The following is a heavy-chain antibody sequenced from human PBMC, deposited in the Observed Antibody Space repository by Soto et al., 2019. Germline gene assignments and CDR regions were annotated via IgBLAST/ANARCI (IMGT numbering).Heavy chain of an antibody. D-gene: IGHD2-8*02. CDR3: ARGDYGTGGYPFPYFYY. J-gene: IGHJ4*02. Sequence: HEHLVQSGAEVKRPGASLKVSCKASGYSFTGYYIHWVRQAPGQGLEWMGWINPDSGATNYAQNFQGRVTLTSDTSISTASMDLTSLTSDDTAVYYCARGDYGTGGYPFPYFYYWCQGTLVIVSS. CDR1: GYSFTGYY. V-gene: IGHV1-2*02. CDR2: INPDSGAT.